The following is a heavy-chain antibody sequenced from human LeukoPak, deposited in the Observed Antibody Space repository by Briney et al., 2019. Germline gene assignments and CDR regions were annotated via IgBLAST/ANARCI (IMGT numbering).Heavy chain of an antibody. V-gene: IGHV3-7*03. CDR3: AKDKYSPVRSMSEAAYYFDF. D-gene: IGHD6-13*01. J-gene: IGHJ4*02. CDR2: IKQEGSEK. CDR1: GFTFSSYS. Sequence: PGGSLRLSCAASGFTFSSYSMHWVRQAPGKGLAWVANIKQEGSEKYYVDSVKGRFPISRDNAKNPLYLQMNSLRAEDTAVYHCAKDKYSPVRSMSEAAYYFDFWGPGTLVTVSS.